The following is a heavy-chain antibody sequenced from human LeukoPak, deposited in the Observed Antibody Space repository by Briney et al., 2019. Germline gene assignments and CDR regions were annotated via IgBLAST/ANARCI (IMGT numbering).Heavy chain of an antibody. D-gene: IGHD3-10*01. Sequence: PGGSLRLSCAASGFMFDDYGMSWVRQAPGKGLEWVSGINWNGGRTGYADSVKGRFTISRDNAKNSLYLQMNSLRAEDTAVYYCARGGYYGSGSYYNGGGYYGMDVWGQGTTVTVSS. J-gene: IGHJ6*02. V-gene: IGHV3-20*04. CDR2: INWNGGRT. CDR1: GFMFDDYG. CDR3: ARGGYYGSGSYYNGGGYYGMDV.